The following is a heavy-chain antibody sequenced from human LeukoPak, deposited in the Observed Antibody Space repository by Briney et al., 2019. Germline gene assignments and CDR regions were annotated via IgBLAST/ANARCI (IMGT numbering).Heavy chain of an antibody. Sequence: PGRSLRLSCAASGFTFSSYAMHWVRQAPGKGLEWVAVISYDGSNKYYADSAKGRFTISRDNSKNTLYLRMNSLRAEDTAVYYCARDSCSSTSCYFEYFQHWGQGTLVTVSS. CDR3: ARDSCSSTSCYFEYFQH. CDR1: GFTFSSYA. V-gene: IGHV3-30*04. CDR2: ISYDGSNK. J-gene: IGHJ1*01. D-gene: IGHD2-2*01.